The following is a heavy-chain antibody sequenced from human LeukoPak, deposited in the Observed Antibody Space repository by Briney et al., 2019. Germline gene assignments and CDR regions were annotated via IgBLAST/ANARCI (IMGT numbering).Heavy chain of an antibody. CDR2: IYYSGST. J-gene: IGHJ1*01. CDR3: ARVQQLVPAEYFQH. Sequence: SETLSLTCTVSGGFISNYYWSWIRQPPGKGLEGIGYIYYSGSTKYNPSLRSRVTISVDTSKNQFSLNLRSVTAADTAVYYCARVQQLVPAEYFQHWGQGTLVTVSS. CDR1: GGFISNYY. V-gene: IGHV4-59*13. D-gene: IGHD6-13*01.